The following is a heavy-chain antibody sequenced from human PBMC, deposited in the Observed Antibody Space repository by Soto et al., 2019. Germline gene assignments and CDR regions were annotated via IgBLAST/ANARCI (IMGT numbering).Heavy chain of an antibody. CDR1: GYTFTSYY. D-gene: IGHD3-3*01. CDR2: INPSGGST. CDR3: ASGHYDFWSGYYGP. Sequence: QVQLVQSGAEVKKPGASVKVSCKASGYTFTSYYMHWVRQAPGQGLEWMGIINPSGGSTSYAQKFQGRVTMTRDTSTSTDDMDVSSLRSEDTAVYYCASGHYDFWSGYYGPWGQGTLVTVSS. J-gene: IGHJ5*02. V-gene: IGHV1-46*01.